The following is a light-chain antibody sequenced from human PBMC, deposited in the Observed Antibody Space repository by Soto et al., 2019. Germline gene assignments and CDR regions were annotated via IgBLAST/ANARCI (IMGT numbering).Light chain of an antibody. J-gene: IGKJ2*01. V-gene: IGKV3-20*01. CDR3: QQYCSSPYT. CDR2: GAS. CDR1: QSVSSSY. Sequence: EIVLTQSPGTLSLSPGERATLSCRASQSVSSSYLAWYQQKPGQAPRLLMYGASSRATGIPYRFSGGGSATDFTLTISRLEPEDFAVYYCQQYCSSPYTFGQGTKLEIK.